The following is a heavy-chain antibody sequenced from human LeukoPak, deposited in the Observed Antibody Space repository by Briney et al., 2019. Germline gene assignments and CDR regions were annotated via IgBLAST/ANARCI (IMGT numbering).Heavy chain of an antibody. V-gene: IGHV3-13*01. CDR3: ARVNPLYDSWSGYPTYGMDV. CDR1: GFTFSSYD. D-gene: IGHD3-3*01. Sequence: PGGSLRLSCAASGFTFSSYDMHWVRQATGKGLEWVSAIGTAGDTYYPGSVKGRFTISRENAKNSLYLQMNSLRAGDTAVYYCARVNPLYDSWSGYPTYGMDVWGQGTTVTVSS. CDR2: IGTAGDT. J-gene: IGHJ6*02.